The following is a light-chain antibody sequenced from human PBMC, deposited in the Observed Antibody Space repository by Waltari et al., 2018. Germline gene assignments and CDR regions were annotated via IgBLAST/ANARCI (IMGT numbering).Light chain of an antibody. Sequence: QLVLTQSPTASASLGASVKLTCTLNGGHSSTGVARPQQQSEKCTRYLMKFNSDGSHSKGDEIPDRFSGSSSGAERYLTISSVQSEDEADYYCQAGGHGTWVFGGGTKLTVL. CDR3: QAGGHGTWV. J-gene: IGLJ3*02. V-gene: IGLV4-69*01. CDR1: GGHSSTG. CDR2: FNSDGSH.